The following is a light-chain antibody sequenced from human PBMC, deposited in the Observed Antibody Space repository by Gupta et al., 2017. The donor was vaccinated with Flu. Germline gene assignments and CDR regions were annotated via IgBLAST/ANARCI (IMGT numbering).Light chain of an antibody. CDR2: WAS. CDR3: QQYYSIPIT. J-gene: IGKJ5*01. V-gene: IGKV4-1*01. CDR1: QTILSPSNDRHY. Sequence: DIVMTQSHDYLAVSLGERATINRKSSQTILSPSNDRHYLAWYQQKPGQSPKLLIYWASTRDSGVPDRFRGSASGTEFTLTISSLQAEDVAVYYCQQYYSIPITFGQGTRLEIK.